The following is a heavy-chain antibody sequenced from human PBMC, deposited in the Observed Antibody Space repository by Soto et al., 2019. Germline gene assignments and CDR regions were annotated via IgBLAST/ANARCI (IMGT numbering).Heavy chain of an antibody. CDR2: ISSDGKNN. D-gene: IGHD3-22*01. CDR1: GFTFSSYG. Sequence: GGSLRLSCAASGFTFSSYGMHWVRQAPGKGLEWLAVISSDGKNNYYADSVKGRFTISRDNPKNTLYLQMTSLRAEDTSLYYCASYYDTSGYYIDYWGQGALVTVSS. J-gene: IGHJ4*02. CDR3: ASYYDTSGYYIDY. V-gene: IGHV3-30*03.